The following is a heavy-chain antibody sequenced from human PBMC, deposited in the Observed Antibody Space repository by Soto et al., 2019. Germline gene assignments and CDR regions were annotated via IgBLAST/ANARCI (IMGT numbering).Heavy chain of an antibody. CDR2: ISSSSSYI. Sequence: EVQLVESGGGLVQPGGSLRLSCAASGFSFSSYWMHWVRQAPGKGLEWISSISSSSSYIYYADSVKGRFTISRDNAKNSLYLQMNSLRAEDTAVYYCARGPRFDYYYDSSGYLDYWGQGTLVTVSS. CDR1: GFSFSSYW. J-gene: IGHJ4*02. V-gene: IGHV3-21*01. D-gene: IGHD3-22*01. CDR3: ARGPRFDYYYDSSGYLDY.